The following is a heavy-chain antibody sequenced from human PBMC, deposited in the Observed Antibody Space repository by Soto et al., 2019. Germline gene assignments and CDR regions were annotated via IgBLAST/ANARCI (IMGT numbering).Heavy chain of an antibody. Sequence: SETLSLTCTVSGGSISSGDYYWSWIRHPPGKGLEWIGYIYYSGSTYYNPSLKSRVTISVDTSKNQFSLKLSSVTAADTAVYYCARGIAAQTVWFDPWGQGTLVTVSS. CDR3: ARGIAAQTVWFDP. CDR2: IYYSGST. J-gene: IGHJ5*02. V-gene: IGHV4-30-4*01. CDR1: GGSISSGDYY. D-gene: IGHD6-6*01.